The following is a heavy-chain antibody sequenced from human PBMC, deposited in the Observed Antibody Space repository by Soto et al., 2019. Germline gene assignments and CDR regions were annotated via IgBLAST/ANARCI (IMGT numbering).Heavy chain of an antibody. CDR3: ARDMYSSGWYSDY. Sequence: GGSLRLSCAASGFTFSSYAMHWVRQAPGKGLEWVAVISYDGSNKYYADSVKGRFTISRDNSKNTLYLQMNSLRAEDTAVYYCARDMYSSGWYSDYWGQGTLVTVSS. CDR2: ISYDGSNK. V-gene: IGHV3-30-3*01. CDR1: GFTFSSYA. D-gene: IGHD6-19*01. J-gene: IGHJ4*02.